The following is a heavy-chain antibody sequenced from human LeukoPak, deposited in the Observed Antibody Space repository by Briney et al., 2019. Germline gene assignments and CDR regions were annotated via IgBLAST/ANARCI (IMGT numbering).Heavy chain of an antibody. D-gene: IGHD3-10*01. V-gene: IGHV3-21*01. CDR2: ISSSSSYI. CDR3: AKVLYGSGSYSAPTNDAFDI. Sequence: GGSLRLSCAASGFTFSSYSMNWVRQAPGKGLEWVSSISSSSSYIYYADSVKGRFTISRDNAKNTLYLQMNSLRAEDTAVYYCAKVLYGSGSYSAPTNDAFDIWGQGTMVTVSS. CDR1: GFTFSSYS. J-gene: IGHJ3*02.